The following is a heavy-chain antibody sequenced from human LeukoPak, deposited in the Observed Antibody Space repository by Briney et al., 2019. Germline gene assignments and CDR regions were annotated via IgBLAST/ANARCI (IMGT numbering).Heavy chain of an antibody. CDR2: ISSSSSYI. Sequence: GGSLRLSSAASGFTFSSYSMNWVRQAPGKGLEWVSSISSSSSYIYYADSVKGRFSISRDNAKNSLYLQMNSLRAEDTAVYYCARDYYDSSGYYSYYFDYWGQGTLVTVSS. CDR1: GFTFSSYS. V-gene: IGHV3-21*01. J-gene: IGHJ4*02. CDR3: ARDYYDSSGYYSYYFDY. D-gene: IGHD3-22*01.